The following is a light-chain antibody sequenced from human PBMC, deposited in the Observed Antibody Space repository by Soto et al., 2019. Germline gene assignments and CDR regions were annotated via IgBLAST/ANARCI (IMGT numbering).Light chain of an antibody. CDR2: GVG. J-gene: IGLJ2*01. CDR1: SSDVGAYNY. V-gene: IGLV2-14*01. CDR3: SSYTSSSTVV. Sequence: QSVLTQPASVSGSPGQSITISCTGSSSDVGAYNYVSWYLQHPGKAPKLLIYGVGNRPSGVSARFSGSKSGDTASLTISGLQAEDEADYYCSSYTSSSTVVFGGGTKLTVL.